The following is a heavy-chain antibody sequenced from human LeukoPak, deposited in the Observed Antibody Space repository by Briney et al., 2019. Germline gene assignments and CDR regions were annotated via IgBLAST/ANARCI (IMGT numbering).Heavy chain of an antibody. J-gene: IGHJ4*02. CDR2: IRSNANSYAT. Sequence: GGSLRLSCAASGFTFSGSAMHAFRQASGKGLEWFVRIRSNANSYATAYSASMKGRFTISRYDSKNTAYLQMNSLKTEDTAVYHCTRIGGLGGQATEDYWGQGTLVTVSS. V-gene: IGHV3-73*01. D-gene: IGHD2-15*01. CDR1: GFTFSGSA. CDR3: TRIGGLGGQATEDY.